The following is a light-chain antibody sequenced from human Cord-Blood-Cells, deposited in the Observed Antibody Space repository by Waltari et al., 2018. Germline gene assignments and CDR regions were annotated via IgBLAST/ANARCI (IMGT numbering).Light chain of an antibody. CDR1: SSDVGGYNH. CDR3: SSYTSSSTYV. J-gene: IGLJ1*01. Sequence: QSALTQPASVSGSPGQSITISCTGTSSDVGGYNHVSWYQQHPGKAPKLMLYDVSKRPSGVSNRFSGSKSGNTASLTISGLQAEDEADYYCSSYTSSSTYVFGTGTKVTVL. V-gene: IGLV2-14*01. CDR2: DVS.